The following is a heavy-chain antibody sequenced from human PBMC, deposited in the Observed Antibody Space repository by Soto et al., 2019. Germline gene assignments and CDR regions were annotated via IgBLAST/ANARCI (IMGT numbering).Heavy chain of an antibody. Sequence: GGSLRLSCAASGFTFSSYWMHWVRQAPGKGLVWVSRINSDGSSTSYADSVKGRFTISRDNAKNTLYLQMNSLRAEDTAVYYCARVVPAASYYYYYYYMDVWGKGTTVTVSS. V-gene: IGHV3-74*01. J-gene: IGHJ6*03. CDR2: INSDGSST. CDR1: GFTFSSYW. D-gene: IGHD2-2*01. CDR3: ARVVPAASYYYYYYYMDV.